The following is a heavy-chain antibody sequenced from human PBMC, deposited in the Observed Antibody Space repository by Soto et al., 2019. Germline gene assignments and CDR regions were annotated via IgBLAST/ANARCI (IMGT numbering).Heavy chain of an antibody. CDR1: GYTFTSYY. Sequence: QVQLVQSGAEVKKPGASVKVSCKASGYTFTSYYMHWVQQAPGQGLEWMGIINPSGGSTSYAQKFQGRVTMTRDTSTSTVYMELSSLRSEDTAVYYCARGSSRAYCGGDCYSTDYWGQGTLVTVSS. D-gene: IGHD2-21*02. CDR2: INPSGGST. J-gene: IGHJ4*02. CDR3: ARGSSRAYCGGDCYSTDY. V-gene: IGHV1-46*01.